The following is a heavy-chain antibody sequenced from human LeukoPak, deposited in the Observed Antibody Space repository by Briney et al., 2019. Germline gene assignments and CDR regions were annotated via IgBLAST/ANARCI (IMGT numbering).Heavy chain of an antibody. CDR1: GFTFSSYS. CDR3: ARELFMGAQQLVGY. CDR2: ISSSSSYI. D-gene: IGHD6-13*01. J-gene: IGHJ4*02. V-gene: IGHV3-21*01. Sequence: GGSLRLSCAASGFTFSSYSMNWVRQAPGKGLEWVSSISSSSSYIYYADSVKGRFTISRDNAKNSLYLQMNSLRAEDTAVYYCARELFMGAQQLVGYWGQGTLVTVSS.